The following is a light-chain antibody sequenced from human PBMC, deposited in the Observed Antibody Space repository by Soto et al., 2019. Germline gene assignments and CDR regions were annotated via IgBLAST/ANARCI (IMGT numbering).Light chain of an antibody. J-gene: IGLJ1*01. CDR1: SSNIGSNT. CDR3: AAWDDSLNGFV. CDR2: SNN. Sequence: QSVMTQAPSASGTPGQRVTISCSGSSSNIGSNTVNWYQQLPTTAPKLLIYSNNQRPSGVPDRFSASKSGTSASLAISGLQSEDEADYYCAAWDDSLNGFVFGTGTKVTVL. V-gene: IGLV1-44*01.